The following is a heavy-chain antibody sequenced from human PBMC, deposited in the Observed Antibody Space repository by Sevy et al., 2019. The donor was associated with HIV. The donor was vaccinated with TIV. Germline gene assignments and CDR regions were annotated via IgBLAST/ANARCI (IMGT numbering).Heavy chain of an antibody. Sequence: GGSLRLSCAASGFTFTNTWMSWVRQAPGKGLEWVGRIKSKTDGGTGDYAAPVEGRFSISRDDSKNTLYLQMNSLKTEDTAVYYCTTGDPYNRYGYMRPYFVDYWGQGTLVTVSS. J-gene: IGHJ4*02. CDR2: IKSKTDGGTG. CDR3: TTGDPYNRYGYMRPYFVDY. V-gene: IGHV3-15*01. CDR1: GFTFTNTW. D-gene: IGHD5-18*01.